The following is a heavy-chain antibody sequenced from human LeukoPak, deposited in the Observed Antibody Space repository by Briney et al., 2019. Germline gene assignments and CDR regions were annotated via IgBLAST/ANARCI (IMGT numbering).Heavy chain of an antibody. D-gene: IGHD5-18*01. V-gene: IGHV1-46*01. Sequence: GASVKVSCKASGYTFTGYYMHWVRQAPGQGLEWMGIINPSGGSTSYAQKFQGRVTMTRDMSTSTVYMELSSLRSEDTAVYYCALTDTAMVLNGVNAFDIWGQGTMVTVSS. J-gene: IGHJ3*02. CDR1: GYTFTGYY. CDR2: INPSGGST. CDR3: ALTDTAMVLNGVNAFDI.